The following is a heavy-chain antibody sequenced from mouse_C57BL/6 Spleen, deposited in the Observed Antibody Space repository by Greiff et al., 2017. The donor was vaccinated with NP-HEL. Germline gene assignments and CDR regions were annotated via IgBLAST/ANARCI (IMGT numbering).Heavy chain of an antibody. Sequence: EVMLVESGGDLVKPGGSLKLSCAASGFTFSSYGMSWVRQTPDKRLEWVATISSGGSYTYYPDSVKGRFTISRDNAKNTLYLQMSSLKSDDTAMYYCARQSYDGNSFAYWGQGTLVTVSA. D-gene: IGHD2-10*01. CDR3: ARQSYDGNSFAY. V-gene: IGHV5-6*01. J-gene: IGHJ3*01. CDR2: ISSGGSYT. CDR1: GFTFSSYG.